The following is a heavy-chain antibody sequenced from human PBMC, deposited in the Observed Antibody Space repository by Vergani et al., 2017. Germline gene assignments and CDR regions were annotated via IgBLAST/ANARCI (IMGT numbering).Heavy chain of an antibody. V-gene: IGHV1-24*01. CDR3: ATDLRRRDAPQEYYYYYGMDV. J-gene: IGHJ6*02. CDR1: GYTLTELS. CDR2: FDPEDGET. Sequence: QVQLVQSGAEVQKPWASVHVSCKVSGYTLTELSMHWVRQAPGKGLEWMGGFDPEDGETIYAQKFQGRVTMTEDTSTDTAYMELSSLRSEDTAVYYCATDLRRRDAPQEYYYYYGMDVWGQGTTVTVSS.